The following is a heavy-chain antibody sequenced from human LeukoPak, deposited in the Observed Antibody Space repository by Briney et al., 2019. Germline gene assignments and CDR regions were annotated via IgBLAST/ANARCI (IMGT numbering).Heavy chain of an antibody. CDR1: GYTFTSYW. V-gene: IGHV5-51*01. Sequence: GESLKISCKASGYTFTSYWIGWVRQMPGKGLEWMGIIYPGDSHTTYSPSFQGQVTISADKSISTAYLHWSSLKASDTAMYYCARLGPDSGLRDWGQGTLVTVPS. CDR2: IYPGDSHT. CDR3: ARLGPDSGLRD. D-gene: IGHD6-19*01. J-gene: IGHJ4*02.